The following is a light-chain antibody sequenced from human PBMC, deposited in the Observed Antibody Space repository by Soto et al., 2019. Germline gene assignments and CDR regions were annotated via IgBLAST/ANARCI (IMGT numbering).Light chain of an antibody. V-gene: IGLV2-23*02. CDR1: SSDVGLYNL. Sequence: QSALTQPASVSGSPGHSITISCTGTSSDVGLYNLVSWYQQLPGKAPKRIIYEVNERPSGISDRFSGTKYGNTASLTISGLQDKDEADYYCCSYVGSSILMFGGGTKLTVL. CDR3: CSYVGSSILM. CDR2: EVN. J-gene: IGLJ3*02.